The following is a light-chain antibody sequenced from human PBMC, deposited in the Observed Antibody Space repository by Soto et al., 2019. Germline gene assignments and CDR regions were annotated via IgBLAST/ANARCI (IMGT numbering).Light chain of an antibody. CDR1: QSVLYSSNNKNY. Sequence: DIVLTQSPDSLAVSLGERATINCKSSQSVLYSSNNKNYFAWYQQKPGQPPKLLIYWASTRKSGVPDRFSGSGSGTHFTLTINRLQAEDVAVYYCHQHYPTLPTFGQGPQVQIK. J-gene: IGKJ1*01. V-gene: IGKV4-1*01. CDR3: HQHYPTLPT. CDR2: WAS.